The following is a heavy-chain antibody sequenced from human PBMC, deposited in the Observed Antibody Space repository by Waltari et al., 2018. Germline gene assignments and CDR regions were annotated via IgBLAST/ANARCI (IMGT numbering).Heavy chain of an antibody. J-gene: IGHJ4*02. Sequence: QVQLVQSGAEVKKPGSSVKVYCKDSGGTFSSYTISWVRQAPGQGLEWMGRFLPILGIATSAQKFQGRVTITADKSTSTAYMELSSLRSEDTAVYYCARDTIYYGSGSYPRYFDYWGQGPLVTVSS. CDR3: ARDTIYYGSGSYPRYFDY. V-gene: IGHV1-69*08. CDR2: FLPILGIA. D-gene: IGHD3-10*01. CDR1: GGTFSSYT.